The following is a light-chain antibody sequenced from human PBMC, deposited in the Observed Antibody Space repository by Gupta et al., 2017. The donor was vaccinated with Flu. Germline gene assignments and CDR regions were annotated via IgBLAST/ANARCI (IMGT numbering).Light chain of an antibody. CDR3: QQNVSTPFT. V-gene: IGKV1-39*01. J-gene: IGKJ2*01. Sequence: DIQMTQSPSPLSASVGDRVTITCRASQSIDTYLNWYQQKPGKAPNLLIYAASSLQTGVPSRFSGSRSGTDFTLTISRLQPEDFATYYCQQNVSTPFTFGRGTKMEIK. CDR1: QSIDTY. CDR2: AAS.